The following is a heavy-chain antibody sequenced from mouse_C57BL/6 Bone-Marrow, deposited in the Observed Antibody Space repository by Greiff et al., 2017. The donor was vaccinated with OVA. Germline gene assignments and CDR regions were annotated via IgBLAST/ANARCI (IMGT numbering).Heavy chain of an antibody. CDR2: IDPSDSYT. J-gene: IGHJ3*01. D-gene: IGHD1-1*01. V-gene: IGHV1-69*01. CDR3: ARGDYYGSSYAWFAY. CDR1: GYTFTSYW. Sequence: LKQPGAELVKPGASVKLSCKASGYTFTSYWMHWVKQRPGQGLEWIGEIDPSDSYTNYNQKFKGKSTLTVDKSSSTAYMQLSSLTSEDSAVYYCARGDYYGSSYAWFAYWGQGTLVTVSA.